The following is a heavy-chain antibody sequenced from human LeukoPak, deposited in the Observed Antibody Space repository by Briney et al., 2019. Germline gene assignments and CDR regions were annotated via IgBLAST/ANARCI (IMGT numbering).Heavy chain of an antibody. CDR1: GFTFSDYY. D-gene: IGHD3-3*01. CDR3: ARDSQGAYDFWSGYYKHWFDP. J-gene: IGHJ5*02. Sequence: PGGSLRLSCAASGFTFSDYYMSWIRQAPGEGLEWVSYISSSGSTIYYADSVKGRFTISRDNAKNSLYLQMNSLRAEDTAVYYCARDSQGAYDFWSGYYKHWFDPWGQGTLVTVSS. CDR2: ISSSGSTI. V-gene: IGHV3-11*01.